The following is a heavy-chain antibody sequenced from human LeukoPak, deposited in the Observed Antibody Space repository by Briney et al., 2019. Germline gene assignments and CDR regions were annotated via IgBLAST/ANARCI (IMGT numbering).Heavy chain of an antibody. CDR2: ISGSGGST. D-gene: IGHD4-17*01. Sequence: GGSLRLSCAASGFTFRSYAMSWVRQAPGKGLEWVSVISGSGGSTYYADSVKGRFTISRDNSKNTLYLQMNILRAEDTALYYCATHDYGDRNNYFDYWGQGTLVTVSS. J-gene: IGHJ4*02. CDR1: GFTFRSYA. V-gene: IGHV3-23*01. CDR3: ATHDYGDRNNYFDY.